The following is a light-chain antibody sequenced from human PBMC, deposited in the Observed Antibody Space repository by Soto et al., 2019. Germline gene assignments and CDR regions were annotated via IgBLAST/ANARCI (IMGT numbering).Light chain of an antibody. Sequence: SYELTQPPSVSVAPGETARITCGGNNIRSKSVHWYQQKPGQAPVLVIYYDRDRPSGIPERFSGSNSGNTATLTIGRVEAGDEADYYCRVWDTSSDHVVFGGGTKLTVL. CDR2: YDR. J-gene: IGLJ2*01. V-gene: IGLV3-21*04. CDR3: RVWDTSSDHVV. CDR1: NIRSKS.